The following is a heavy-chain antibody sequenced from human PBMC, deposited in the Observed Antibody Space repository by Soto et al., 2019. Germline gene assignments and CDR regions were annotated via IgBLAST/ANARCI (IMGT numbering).Heavy chain of an antibody. J-gene: IGHJ4*02. CDR1: GGSISSGGYY. CDR2: IYYSGST. Sequence: QVQLQESGPGLVKPSRTLSLTCTVSGGSISSGGYYWSWIRQHPGKGLEWIGYIYYSGSTYYNPSLKSRVTISVDTSKNQFSLKLSSVTAADTAVYYCARGEVGATWYFDYWGQGTLVTVSS. D-gene: IGHD1-26*01. V-gene: IGHV4-31*03. CDR3: ARGEVGATWYFDY.